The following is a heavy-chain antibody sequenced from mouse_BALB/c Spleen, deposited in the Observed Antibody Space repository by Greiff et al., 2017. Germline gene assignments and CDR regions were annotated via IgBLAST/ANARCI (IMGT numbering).Heavy chain of an antibody. D-gene: IGHD2-1*01. J-gene: IGHJ4*01. CDR2: ISSGGGST. V-gene: IGHV5-12-1*01. Sequence: EVKLVESGGGLVKPGGSLKLSCAASGFAFSSYDMSWVRQTPEKRLEWVAYISSGGGSTYYPDTVKGRFTISRDNAKNTLYLQMSSLKSEDTAMYYCARVYVNYGAMDYWGQGTSVTVSS. CDR3: ARVYVNYGAMDY. CDR1: GFAFSSYD.